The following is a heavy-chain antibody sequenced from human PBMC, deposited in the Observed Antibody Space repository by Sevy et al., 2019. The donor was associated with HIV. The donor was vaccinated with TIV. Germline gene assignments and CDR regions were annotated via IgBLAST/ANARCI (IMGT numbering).Heavy chain of an antibody. CDR1: GFTFSSHG. Sequence: GGSLRLSCAASGFTFSSHGMHWVRQAPGKGLEWVAVISYDGSYKSYGDSVKGRFTISRDDSKNTLYLQMNSLRPEDTAVYYCPRDSGYSINWYPAYWGQGTLVTVSS. V-gene: IGHV3-30*03. CDR2: ISYDGSYK. D-gene: IGHD6-13*01. CDR3: PRDSGYSINWYPAY. J-gene: IGHJ4*02.